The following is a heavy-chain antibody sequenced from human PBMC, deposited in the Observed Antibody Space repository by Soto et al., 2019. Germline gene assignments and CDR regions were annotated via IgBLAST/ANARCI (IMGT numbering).Heavy chain of an antibody. CDR2: IIPLFGTA. V-gene: IGHV1-69*13. D-gene: IGHD3-22*01. CDR3: ARQFDYDTSGYYYDY. Sequence: SVKVSCKASGGTFSKYAIDWVRQAPGQGLEWMGGIIPLFGTAKYAQKFQGRVTITADEATSTAYMELSSLRSEDTAVYYCARQFDYDTSGYYYDYWGQGTLVTVSS. J-gene: IGHJ4*02. CDR1: GGTFSKYA.